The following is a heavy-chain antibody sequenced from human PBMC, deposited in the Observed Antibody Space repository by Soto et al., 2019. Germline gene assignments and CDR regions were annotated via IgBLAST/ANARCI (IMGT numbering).Heavy chain of an antibody. J-gene: IGHJ6*02. CDR2: ISGSGGST. CDR1: GFTFSSYA. V-gene: IGHV3-23*01. CDR3: AKAAYCGGDCYSYYYYGMDV. Sequence: LRLSCSASGFTFSSYAMSWVRQAPGKGLEWVSAISGSGGSTYYADSVKGRFTISRDNSKNTLYLQMNSLRAEDTAVYYCAKAAYCGGDCYSYYYYGMDVWGQGTTVTVSS. D-gene: IGHD2-21*02.